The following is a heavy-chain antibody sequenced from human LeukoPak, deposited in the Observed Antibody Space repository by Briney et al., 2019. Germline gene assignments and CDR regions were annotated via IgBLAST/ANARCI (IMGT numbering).Heavy chain of an antibody. CDR2: IYYSGST. D-gene: IGHD6-19*01. CDR1: GGSISSSSYY. V-gene: IGHV4-39*01. CDR3: ARGRQWSSGCNFDI. J-gene: IGHJ3*02. Sequence: SETLSLTCTISGGSISSSSYYWDWIRQYPGKGLEWIGSIYYSGSTYYNASLKSRLFISVDTSKNQFSLKLSSVTAADTAVYYCARGRQWSSGCNFDIWGQGTMVTVSS.